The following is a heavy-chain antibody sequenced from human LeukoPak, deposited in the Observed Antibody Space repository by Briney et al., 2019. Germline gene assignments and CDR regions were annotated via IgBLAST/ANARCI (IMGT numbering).Heavy chain of an antibody. Sequence: PGGSLRLSCAASGFTFSDYYMSWVRQAPGKGLEWVANIKQDGSEKYYVDSVKGRFTISRDNAKNSLYLQMNSLRAEDTAVYYCARDRDSNYGYYYYYMDVWGKGTTVTVSS. V-gene: IGHV3-7*01. J-gene: IGHJ6*03. CDR3: ARDRDSNYGYYYYYMDV. CDR2: IKQDGSEK. D-gene: IGHD4-11*01. CDR1: GFTFSDYY.